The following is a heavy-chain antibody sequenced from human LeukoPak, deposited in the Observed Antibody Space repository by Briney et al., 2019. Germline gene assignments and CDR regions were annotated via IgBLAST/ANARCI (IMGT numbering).Heavy chain of an antibody. CDR3: ASSLIEVAGTAP. V-gene: IGHV1-3*01. J-gene: IGHJ5*02. CDR2: IDGDNGKT. D-gene: IGHD6-19*01. Sequence: ASVKVSCKASGYSFTHYALHWVRQAPGQRLEWMGCIDGDNGKTQYSQKFHGRFTITRDTSASTVYMELSSLRSEDTAVYYCASSLIEVAGTAPWGQGTLVTVSS. CDR1: GYSFTHYA.